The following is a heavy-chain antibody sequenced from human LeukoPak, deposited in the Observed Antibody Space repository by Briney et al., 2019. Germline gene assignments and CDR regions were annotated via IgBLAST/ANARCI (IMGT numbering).Heavy chain of an antibody. CDR2: ISGSGGRI. D-gene: IGHD1-26*01. J-gene: IGHJ4*02. CDR1: RFTFSSYA. V-gene: IGHV3-23*01. Sequence: HPGGSLRLSCAASRFTFSSYAMSWVRQAPGKGLEWVSAISGSGGRIYYGASVKGRFTISRDNSKNTLNLQMNGLRAEDTAVYYCATSKYSGSYWGQGTLVTVSS. CDR3: ATSKYSGSY.